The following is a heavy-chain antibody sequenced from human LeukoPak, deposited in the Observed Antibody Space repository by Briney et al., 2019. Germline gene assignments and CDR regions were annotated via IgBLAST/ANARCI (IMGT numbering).Heavy chain of an antibody. J-gene: IGHJ6*02. D-gene: IGHD2-2*01. CDR1: GFTSSSYG. CDR3: ARGYCSSTSCYGYYYGMDV. CDR2: ISSSINCI. Sequence: PGGSLRLSSALSGFTSSSYGMNAVRPTPGEGRWWGSSISSSINCIYYADSVKGRFTISRDNANNSLYLQMNSLRAEGTAVYYCARGYCSSTSCYGYYYGMDVWGQGTTVTVSS. V-gene: IGHV3-21*06.